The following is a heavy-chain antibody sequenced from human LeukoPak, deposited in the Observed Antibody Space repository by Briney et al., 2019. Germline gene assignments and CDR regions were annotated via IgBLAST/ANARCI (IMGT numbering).Heavy chain of an antibody. CDR1: GYTFTSYD. CDR2: MNPNSGNT. J-gene: IGHJ4*02. D-gene: IGHD3-22*01. CDR3: ARARYDSSGSDY. Sequence: ASVKVSCKASGYTFTSYDINWVRQATGQGLEWMGWMNPNSGNTGYAQKFQGRVTMTRDTSTSTVYMELSSLRSEDTAVYYCARARYDSSGSDYWGQGTLVTVSS. V-gene: IGHV1-8*01.